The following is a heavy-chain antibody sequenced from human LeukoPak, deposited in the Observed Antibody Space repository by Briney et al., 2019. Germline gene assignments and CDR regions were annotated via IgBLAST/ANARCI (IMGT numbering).Heavy chain of an antibody. CDR3: AREGKRYGAANREPFEY. CDR2: INPNTGGT. Sequence: GASVKVSCKASGYTFTGYYMHWVRQAPVQGLEWMGWINPNTGGTNYAQQFQGRVTMTRDTSISTAYMELSSLRSDDTAVYYCAREGKRYGAANREPFEYWGQGTLVTVSS. J-gene: IGHJ4*02. D-gene: IGHD2-15*01. V-gene: IGHV1-2*02. CDR1: GYTFTGYY.